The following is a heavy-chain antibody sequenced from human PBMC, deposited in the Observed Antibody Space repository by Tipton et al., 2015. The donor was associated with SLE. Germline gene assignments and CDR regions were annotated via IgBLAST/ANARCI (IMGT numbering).Heavy chain of an antibody. D-gene: IGHD5-24*01. CDR2: ISYSGST. J-gene: IGHJ5*02. Sequence: TLSLTCSVSGGSIGSGSYYWTWIRQPAGKGLEWIGYISYSGSTNYNPSVRSRVSISLDTSKNQFSLKVKSVTTADTAVYYCARMRGGYNAHHWGQGILVTVSS. CDR3: ARMRGGYNAHH. V-gene: IGHV4-61*01. CDR1: GGSIGSGSYY.